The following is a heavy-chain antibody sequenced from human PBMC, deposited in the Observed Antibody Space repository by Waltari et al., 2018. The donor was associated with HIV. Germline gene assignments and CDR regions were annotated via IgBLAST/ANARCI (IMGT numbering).Heavy chain of an antibody. V-gene: IGHV5-51*03. CDR1: GYSFATYW. CDR2: IYPVDSDT. D-gene: IGHD2-8*01. CDR3: TKGMYANQDYFDN. J-gene: IGHJ4*02. Sequence: EVQLVQSGAEVKKPGESLKISCKGSGYSFATYWIGWVRKMPGKGLEWMGIIYPVDSDTRYSPSFQGQVTISADKSIRTAYLQWSSLKASDTAMYYCTKGMYANQDYFDNWGQGTLVTVSS.